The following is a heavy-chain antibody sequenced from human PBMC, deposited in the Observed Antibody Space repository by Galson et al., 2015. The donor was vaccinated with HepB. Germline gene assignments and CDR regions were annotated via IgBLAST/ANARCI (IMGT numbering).Heavy chain of an antibody. CDR3: ARVTVAGTHFDY. CDR1: GGSISSSSYY. CDR2: IYYSGST. V-gene: IGHV4-39*01. D-gene: IGHD6-19*01. Sequence: LSLTCTVSGGSISSSSYYWGWIRQPPGKGLEWIGSIYYSGSTYYNPSLKSRVTISVDTSKNQFSLKLSSVTAADTAVYYCARVTVAGTHFDYWGQGTLVTVFS. J-gene: IGHJ4*02.